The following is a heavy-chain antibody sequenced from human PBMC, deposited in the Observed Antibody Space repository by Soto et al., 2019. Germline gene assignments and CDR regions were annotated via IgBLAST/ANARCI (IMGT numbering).Heavy chain of an antibody. CDR3: TTGSIIGTKNNWFDP. V-gene: IGHV3-23*01. J-gene: IGHJ5*02. D-gene: IGHD1-20*01. CDR2: ISGSGDST. Sequence: GGTLRLACAASGFTFSSYAMSWVRQAPGKGLEWVPGISGSGDSTYYADSVKGRFTISRDNSKNTVYLQMNSLNTEDTAVYYCTTGSIIGTKNNWFDPWGQGTLVTVSS. CDR1: GFTFSSYA.